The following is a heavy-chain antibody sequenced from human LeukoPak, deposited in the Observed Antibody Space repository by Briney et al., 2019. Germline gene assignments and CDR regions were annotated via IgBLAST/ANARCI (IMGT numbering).Heavy chain of an antibody. J-gene: IGHJ6*02. V-gene: IGHV1-46*01. CDR2: INPSGGST. Sequence: ASVKVSCKASGYTFTSYYMHWVRQAPGQGLEWMGIINPSGGSTSYAQKFQGRVTMTRDTSTSTVYMELSSLRSEDTAVYYCARGHDFWSDVGYGMDVWGQGTTVTVSS. CDR3: ARGHDFWSDVGYGMDV. D-gene: IGHD3-3*01. CDR1: GYTFTSYY.